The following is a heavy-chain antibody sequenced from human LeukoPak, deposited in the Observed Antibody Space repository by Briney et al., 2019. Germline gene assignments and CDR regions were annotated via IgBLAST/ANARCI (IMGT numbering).Heavy chain of an antibody. Sequence: SETLSLTCTVSGASIRSYYWSWIRQPPGMGLEWIGYIYYSGTANYSPSLKSRVTISLDTSKNQFSLNLSSVTAADTAVYYCARGGSSNYYWSYNWGQGTLVTVSS. V-gene: IGHV4-59*01. J-gene: IGHJ4*02. CDR1: GASIRSYY. CDR2: IYYSGTA. CDR3: ARGGSSNYYWSYN. D-gene: IGHD3-22*01.